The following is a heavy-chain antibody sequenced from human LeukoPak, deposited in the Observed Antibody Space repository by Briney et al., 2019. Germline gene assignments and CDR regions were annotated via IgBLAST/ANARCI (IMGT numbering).Heavy chain of an antibody. CDR2: IQTSGST. D-gene: IGHD2-2*01. CDR1: GVSITSYY. J-gene: IGHJ4*02. Sequence: SETLSLTCTVSGVSITSYYWSWIRQPPGKGLEWIGRIQTSGSTNYNPSLNSRVTVSVDTSENQFSLELRSVTAADAAVYYCARTYCDSTTCYRFDYWGQGTLVTVSS. CDR3: ARTYCDSTTCYRFDY. V-gene: IGHV4-4*07.